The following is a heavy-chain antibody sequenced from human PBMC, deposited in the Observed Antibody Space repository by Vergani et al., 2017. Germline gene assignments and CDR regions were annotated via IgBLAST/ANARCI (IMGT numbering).Heavy chain of an antibody. D-gene: IGHD4-23*01. CDR2: IYSTGIT. CDR1: GDSISSGVYY. V-gene: IGHV4-31*03. Sequence: QVQLQESGPGLVKPSQTLSLTCSVSGDSISSGVYYWNWIRQHPGKGLEWIGYIYSTGITHHNPSLRRRINMSVDPSKNQFSLKLSSVTAADTAVYYCARVSFEGGNLDYYYGMDVWGQGSTVTVSS. J-gene: IGHJ6*02. CDR3: ARVSFEGGNLDYYYGMDV.